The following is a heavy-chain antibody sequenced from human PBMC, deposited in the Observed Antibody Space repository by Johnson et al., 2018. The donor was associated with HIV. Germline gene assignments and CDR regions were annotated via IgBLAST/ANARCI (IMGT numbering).Heavy chain of an antibody. D-gene: IGHD2-2*01. J-gene: IGHJ3*02. V-gene: IGHV3-30*14. Sequence: QMLLVESGGGVVQPGRSLRLSCAASGFIFSSYAIHWVRQAPGKGLEWVAVISYDGRTYYADSVKGRFTISRDGSKNPLFLQMNSLRAEDTAVYYCARRCSSSSCSHGAFDIWGQGTVVTVSS. CDR1: GFIFSSYA. CDR3: ARRCSSSSCSHGAFDI. CDR2: ISYDGRT.